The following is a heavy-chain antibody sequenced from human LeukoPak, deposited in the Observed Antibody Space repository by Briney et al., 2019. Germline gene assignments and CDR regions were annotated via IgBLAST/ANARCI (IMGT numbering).Heavy chain of an antibody. CDR3: ARDYSSGWDP. J-gene: IGHJ5*02. CDR2: IYHSGST. Sequence: NSSETLSLTCTVSGYSISSGYYWGWIRQPPGKGLEWIGSIYHSGSTYYNPSLKSRVTISVDTSKNQFSLKLSSVTAADTAVYYCARDYSSGWDPWGQGTLVTVSS. D-gene: IGHD6-19*01. V-gene: IGHV4-38-2*02. CDR1: GYSISSGYY.